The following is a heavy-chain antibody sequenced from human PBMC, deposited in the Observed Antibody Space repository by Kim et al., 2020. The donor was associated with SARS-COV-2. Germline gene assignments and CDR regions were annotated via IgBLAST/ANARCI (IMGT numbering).Heavy chain of an antibody. CDR1: GGTFSSYA. D-gene: IGHD6-13*01. CDR3: ARDAPLGRRGIYYYGMDV. J-gene: IGHJ6*02. CDR2: IIPIFGTA. Sequence: SVKVSCKASGGTFSSYAISWVRQAPGQGLEWMGGIIPIFGTANYAQKFQGRVTITADESTSTAYMELSSLRSEDTAVYYCARDAPLGRRGIYYYGMDVWGQGTTVTVSS. V-gene: IGHV1-69*13.